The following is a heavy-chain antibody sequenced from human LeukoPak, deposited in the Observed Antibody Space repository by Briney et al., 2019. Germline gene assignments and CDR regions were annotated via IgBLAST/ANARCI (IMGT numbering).Heavy chain of an antibody. CDR3: ARETKSGYAFDI. D-gene: IGHD3-3*01. CDR1: GGSISGSSSY. Sequence: SETLSLTCTVSGGSISGSSSYWGWIRQPPGKGLEWIASVYYTGTTYYNPSLKSRVTISADTSKNQFSLKLSSVTAADTAVYYCARETKSGYAFDIWGQGAMVTVSS. CDR2: VYYTGTT. J-gene: IGHJ3*02. V-gene: IGHV4-39*07.